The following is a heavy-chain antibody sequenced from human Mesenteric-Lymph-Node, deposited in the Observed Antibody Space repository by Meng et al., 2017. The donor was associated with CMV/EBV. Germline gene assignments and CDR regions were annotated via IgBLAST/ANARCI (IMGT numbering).Heavy chain of an antibody. Sequence: GGSLRLSCAASGFTFNSYAMSWVRQAPGKGLEWVAAISGIGDSTDYADSVKGRFTISRDNSKNTLYLQMNSLRAGDTAVYYCAREVGGNWFDPWGQGTLVTVSS. D-gene: IGHD3-10*01. CDR3: AREVGGNWFDP. CDR2: ISGIGDST. CDR1: GFTFNSYA. V-gene: IGHV3-23*01. J-gene: IGHJ5*02.